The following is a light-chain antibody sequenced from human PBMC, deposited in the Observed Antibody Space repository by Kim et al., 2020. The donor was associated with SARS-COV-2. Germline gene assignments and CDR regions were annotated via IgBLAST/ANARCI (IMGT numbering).Light chain of an antibody. J-gene: IGKJ1*01. CDR3: QQSYSTPPT. V-gene: IGKV1-39*01. CDR2: TAS. CDR1: QSIISY. Sequence: ASGGDRVTITCRASQSIISYLNWYQQKPGKAPKLLIYTASSLQSGVPSRFSGSGSGTDFTLTISSLQPEDFATYYCQQSYSTPPTFGQGTKVDIK.